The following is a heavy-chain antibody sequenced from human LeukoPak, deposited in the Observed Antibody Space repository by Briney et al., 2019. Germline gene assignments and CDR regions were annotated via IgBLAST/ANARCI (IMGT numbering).Heavy chain of an antibody. CDR2: INWNGGST. D-gene: IGHD6-6*01. Sequence: PGGSLRLSCTASGFTFGDYAMTWVRQAPGKGLEWVSGINWNGGSTGYADSVKGRFTISRDNAKNSLYLQMNSLRAEDTALYYCARDGSGIAARPGWFDPWGQGTLVTVSS. CDR1: GFTFGDYA. CDR3: ARDGSGIAARPGWFDP. J-gene: IGHJ5*02. V-gene: IGHV3-20*04.